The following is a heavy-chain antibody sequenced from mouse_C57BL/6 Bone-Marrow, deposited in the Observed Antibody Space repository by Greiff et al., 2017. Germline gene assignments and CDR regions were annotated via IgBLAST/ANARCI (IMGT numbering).Heavy chain of an antibody. D-gene: IGHD1-1*01. CDR1: GFTFSDFY. CDR2: RRNTANDYNT. V-gene: IGHV7-1*01. J-gene: IGHJ1*03. CDR3: AREALITTVVAHWYFDV. Sequence: EVKLMESGGGLVQSGRSLRLSCATSGFTFSDFYMEWVRQAPGKGLEWIAARRNTANDYNTAYSVSVKGRFIVSRDTSHSILYLQVNALRAEDTAIYYCAREALITTVVAHWYFDVWGTGTTVTVSS.